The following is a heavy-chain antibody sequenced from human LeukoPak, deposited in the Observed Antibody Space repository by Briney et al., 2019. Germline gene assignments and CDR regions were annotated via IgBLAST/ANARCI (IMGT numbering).Heavy chain of an antibody. Sequence: ASVKVSCKVSGFTLTELSIHWVRQAPGKGLEWMGGFDPEDGETIYAQKFQGRVTMTEDTSTDTAYMELSSLRSEDTAVFYCATPDYGGKGRDAFDIWGQGTLVTVSS. D-gene: IGHD4-23*01. CDR2: FDPEDGET. J-gene: IGHJ3*02. CDR1: GFTLTELS. V-gene: IGHV1-24*01. CDR3: ATPDYGGKGRDAFDI.